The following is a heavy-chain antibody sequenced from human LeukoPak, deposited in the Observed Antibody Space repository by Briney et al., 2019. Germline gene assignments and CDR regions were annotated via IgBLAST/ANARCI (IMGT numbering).Heavy chain of an antibody. J-gene: IGHJ4*02. D-gene: IGHD5-24*01. Sequence: SETLSLTCTVSGGSISSYYWSWIRQPPGKGLEWIRHIYYSGTTYYNPSLKSRVSISRDTSKNQFSLKLSSVTAADTAVYYCARDDDYWGQGILVTVSS. CDR3: ARDDDY. CDR1: GGSISSYY. V-gene: IGHV4-59*06. CDR2: IYYSGTT.